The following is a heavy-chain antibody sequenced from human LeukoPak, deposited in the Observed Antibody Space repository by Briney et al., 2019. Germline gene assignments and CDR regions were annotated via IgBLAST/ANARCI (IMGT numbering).Heavy chain of an antibody. V-gene: IGHV3-74*01. D-gene: IGHD2-2*01. Sequence: GGSLRLSCAASGFTFSGYWMHWVRQAPGKGLVWVSRINSDGYSTAYADSVKGRFTISRDNAKNTLYLQMNSLSAGDTAVYYCVRLVAVPDAYFDYWGQGTLVTVSS. J-gene: IGHJ4*02. CDR2: INSDGYST. CDR1: GFTFSGYW. CDR3: VRLVAVPDAYFDY.